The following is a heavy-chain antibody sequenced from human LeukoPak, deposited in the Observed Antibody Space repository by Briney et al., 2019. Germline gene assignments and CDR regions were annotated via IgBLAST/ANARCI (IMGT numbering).Heavy chain of an antibody. Sequence: GESLKISCKGSGYSFTSYWIGWVRQMPGKGLEWMGIIYPGDSDTRYSPSFQGQVTISADKSISTAYLQWSSLKASDTAMYYCARRPSMATIDAAFDIWGQGTMVTVSS. D-gene: IGHD5-24*01. CDR3: ARRPSMATIDAAFDI. CDR1: GYSFTSYW. J-gene: IGHJ3*02. CDR2: IYPGDSDT. V-gene: IGHV5-51*01.